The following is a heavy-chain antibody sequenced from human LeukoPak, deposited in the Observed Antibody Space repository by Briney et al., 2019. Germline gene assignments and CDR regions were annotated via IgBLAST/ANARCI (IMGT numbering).Heavy chain of an antibody. V-gene: IGHV4-39*01. D-gene: IGHD1-1*01. CDR1: GGSISSGGYY. J-gene: IGHJ4*02. CDR2: INYSGNT. Sequence: PSETLSLTCTVSGGSISSGGYYWSWIRQHPGKGLEWIGSINYSGNTYYNPSLKNRVTISVDTSKNQFSLKLSSVTAADTAVYYCARSLSTTGLRWGQGTLVTVSS. CDR3: ARSLSTTGLR.